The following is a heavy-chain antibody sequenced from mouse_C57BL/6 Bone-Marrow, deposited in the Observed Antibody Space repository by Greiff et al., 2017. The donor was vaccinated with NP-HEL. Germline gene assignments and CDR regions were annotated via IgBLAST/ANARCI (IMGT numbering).Heavy chain of an antibody. V-gene: IGHV1-81*01. D-gene: IGHD2-2*01. Sequence: VKLVESGAELARPGASVKLSCKASGYTFTSYGISWVKQRTGQGLEWIGEIYPRSGNTYYNEKFKGKATLTADKSSSTAYMELRSLTSEDSAVYFCRGYPYAMDYWGQGTSVTVSS. J-gene: IGHJ4*01. CDR3: RGYPYAMDY. CDR2: IYPRSGNT. CDR1: GYTFTSYG.